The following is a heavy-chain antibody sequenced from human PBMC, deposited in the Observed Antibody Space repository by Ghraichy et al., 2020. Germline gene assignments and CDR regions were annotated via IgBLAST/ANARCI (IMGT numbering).Heavy chain of an antibody. CDR2: VSASGGST. J-gene: IGHJ4*02. D-gene: IGHD2-21*01. V-gene: IGHV3-23*01. Sequence: GGSLRLSCAASGFTFSDYAMSWVRQAPGKGLEWVSTVSASGGSTYFADSVKGRFTISRDTSKNTLYLQMSSLREEDTAVYYCARDSRYSFDYWGQGTLVTVSS. CDR1: GFTFSDYA. CDR3: ARDSRYSFDY.